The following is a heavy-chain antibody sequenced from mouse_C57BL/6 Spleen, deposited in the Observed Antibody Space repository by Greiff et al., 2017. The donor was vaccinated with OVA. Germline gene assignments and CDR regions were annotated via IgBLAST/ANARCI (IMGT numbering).Heavy chain of an antibody. D-gene: IGHD1-3*01. J-gene: IGHJ2*01. CDR1: GYTFTSYW. V-gene: IGHV1-53*01. CDR2: INPSNGGT. CDR3: AMNSKLVSDY. Sequence: QVQLQQSGTELVKPGASVKLSCKASGYTFTSYWMHWVKQRPGQGLEWIGNINPSNGGTNYTAKFQGKATMTVDKSSNTAYLQLSSLTSEDTAVYYCAMNSKLVSDYWGQGTTLTVSS.